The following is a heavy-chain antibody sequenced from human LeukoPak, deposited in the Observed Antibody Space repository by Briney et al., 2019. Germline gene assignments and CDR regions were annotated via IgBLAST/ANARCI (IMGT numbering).Heavy chain of an antibody. Sequence: ASVKVSCKASGYTFTSYGISWVRQAPGQGLEWMGWISAYNGNTNYAQKLQGRVTMTTDTSTSTAYMELRSLRSDDTAVYYCASGGGLYCSSTSCLHDYYYYYGMDVWGQGTTVTVS. CDR2: ISAYNGNT. V-gene: IGHV1-18*01. CDR1: GYTFTSYG. J-gene: IGHJ6*02. D-gene: IGHD2-2*01. CDR3: ASGGGLYCSSTSCLHDYYYYYGMDV.